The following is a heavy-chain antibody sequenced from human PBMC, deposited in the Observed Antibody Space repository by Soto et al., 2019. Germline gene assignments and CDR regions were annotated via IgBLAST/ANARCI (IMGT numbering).Heavy chain of an antibody. Sequence: GGSLRLSCAASGFTFSSYAMNWVRQAPGKGLEWVSIISGSGDSTYYADSVKGRFTISRDNTKNTLYLQMNSLRAEDTAVYYXANKFFSGSGSYRGWFDPWAQGTLVTVSS. CDR2: ISGSGDST. J-gene: IGHJ5*02. V-gene: IGHV3-23*01. CDR1: GFTFSSYA. CDR3: ANKFFSGSGSYRGWFDP. D-gene: IGHD3-10*01.